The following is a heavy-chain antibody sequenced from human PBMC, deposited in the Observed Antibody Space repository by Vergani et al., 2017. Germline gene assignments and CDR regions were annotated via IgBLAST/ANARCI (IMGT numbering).Heavy chain of an antibody. V-gene: IGHV2-70*04. CDR2: IDWNDQT. CDR1: GFSLNTYGMH. J-gene: IGHJ4*02. D-gene: IGHD3-22*01. Sequence: QVTLKESGPALVKPTQTLTLKCTFSGFSLNTYGMHVTWIRQPPGKALEWLARIDWNDQTYYTTSLRTRITISKDTSKNQVALTMTNMDPVDTATYYCTRTLSDSRGYFIDYWGQGTLVTVSS. CDR3: TRTLSDSRGYFIDY.